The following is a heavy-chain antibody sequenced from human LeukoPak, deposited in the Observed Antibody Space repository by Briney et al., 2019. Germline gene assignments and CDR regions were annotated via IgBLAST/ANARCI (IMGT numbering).Heavy chain of an antibody. D-gene: IGHD3-10*01. Sequence: GGSLRLSCAASGFTFSSYAMHWVRQAPGKGLEWVAVISYDGSNKYYADSVKGRFTISRDNSKNTLYLQMNSLRAEDTAVYYCARSHRHQVLLWFGEFSGMDVWGQGTTVTVSS. CDR1: GFTFSSYA. CDR2: ISYDGSNK. V-gene: IGHV3-30-3*01. CDR3: ARSHRHQVLLWFGEFSGMDV. J-gene: IGHJ6*02.